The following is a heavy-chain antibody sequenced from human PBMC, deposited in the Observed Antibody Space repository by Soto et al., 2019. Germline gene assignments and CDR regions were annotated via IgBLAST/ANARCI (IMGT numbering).Heavy chain of an antibody. CDR3: ARAVVVPAAITQNYYYYYYMDV. D-gene: IGHD2-2*02. J-gene: IGHJ6*03. CDR2: IYYSGST. V-gene: IGHV4-31*01. CDR1: GGSISSGGYY. Sequence: PSETLSLTCTVSGGSISSGGYYWSWIRQHPGKGLEWIGYIYYSGSTYYNPSLKILFTISVDTSKNQFSLKLSSVTAADTAVYYCARAVVVPAAITQNYYYYYYMDVWGKGTTVTVSS.